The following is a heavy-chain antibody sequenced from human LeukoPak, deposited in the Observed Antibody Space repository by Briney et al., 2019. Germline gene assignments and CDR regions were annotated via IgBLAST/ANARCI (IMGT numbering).Heavy chain of an antibody. CDR2: ISYDGSNK. CDR1: GFSFSSYA. V-gene: IGHV3-30*01. D-gene: IGHD6-13*01. Sequence: GGSLRLSCAASGFSFSSYAMHWVRQAPGKGLEWVAVISYDGSNKYYADSVKCRFTISRDNSKNTLYLQMNSLRAEDTAVYYCARSAIAAAGEWAFDIWGQGTMVTVSS. CDR3: ARSAIAAAGEWAFDI. J-gene: IGHJ3*02.